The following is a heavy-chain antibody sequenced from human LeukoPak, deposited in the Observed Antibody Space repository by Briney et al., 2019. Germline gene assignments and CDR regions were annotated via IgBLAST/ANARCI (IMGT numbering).Heavy chain of an antibody. Sequence: GGSLRLSCAASGFTFSSYAMSWVRQAPGKGLEWVSSISSSSSYIYYADSVKGRFTISRDNAKNSLYLQMNSLRAEDTAVYYCARDRSSIAAAGTSVGYWGQGTLVTVSS. V-gene: IGHV3-21*01. CDR3: ARDRSSIAAAGTSVGY. CDR2: ISSSSSYI. CDR1: GFTFSSYA. J-gene: IGHJ4*02. D-gene: IGHD6-13*01.